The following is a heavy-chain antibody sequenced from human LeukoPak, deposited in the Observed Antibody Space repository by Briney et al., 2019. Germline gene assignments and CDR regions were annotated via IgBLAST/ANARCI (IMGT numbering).Heavy chain of an antibody. D-gene: IGHD3-10*01. CDR3: ASQMEYYYGSGSYYNSYYFDY. CDR2: IYYSGST. Sequence: KSSETLSLTCTVSGGSISSSSYYWGWIRQPPGKGLEWIGSIYYSGSTYYNPSLKSRVTISVDTSKNQFSLKLSSVTAADTAVYYCASQMEYYYGSGSYYNSYYFDYWGQGTLVTVSS. CDR1: GGSISSSSYY. J-gene: IGHJ4*02. V-gene: IGHV4-39*07.